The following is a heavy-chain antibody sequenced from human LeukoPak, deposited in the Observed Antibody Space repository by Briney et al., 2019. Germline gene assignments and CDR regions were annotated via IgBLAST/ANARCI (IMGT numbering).Heavy chain of an antibody. V-gene: IGHV4-39*01. CDR1: GGSISSSSYY. J-gene: IGHJ4*02. CDR3: ARQFSCARLLVY. CDR2: IYYSGST. D-gene: IGHD1-26*01. Sequence: SETLSLTCTVSGGSISSSSYYWGSIRQPPGKGLEWIGSIYYSGSTYYNPSLKSRVTISVDTSKNHFSLKLSSVTAADTAVYYCARQFSCARLLVYWGQGTLVTVSS.